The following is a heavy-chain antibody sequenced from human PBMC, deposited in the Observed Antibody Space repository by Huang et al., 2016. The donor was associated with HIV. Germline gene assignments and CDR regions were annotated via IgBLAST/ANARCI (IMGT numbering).Heavy chain of an antibody. CDR2: ISWDDDK. J-gene: IGHJ6*03. CDR3: AHIGRLGDYYMDV. D-gene: IGHD1-26*01. V-gene: IGHV2-5*02. CDR1: GFSLTTSGAG. Sequence: QITLKESGPTLVKPTQTLTLTCTFSGFSLTTSGAGVGWIRQPPGQPLEWFVLISWDDDKRYSPSLKTRISVTKDTSKNQVVLTVKNMVPMDTGTYYCAHIGRLGDYYMDVWGNGTAVTVSS.